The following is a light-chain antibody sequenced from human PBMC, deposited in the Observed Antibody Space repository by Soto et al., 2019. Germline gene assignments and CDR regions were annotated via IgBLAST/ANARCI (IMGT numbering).Light chain of an antibody. V-gene: IGKV3-15*01. CDR3: QQYSSWPLT. Sequence: EKVMTQSPATLSVSTGERATISCRASQSVSSHLAWYQQKPGQAPRLLIYGASTRASDIPARFSGSGSGTEFTLSIRSLQSGDSAIYYCQQYSSWPLTFGGGTTGEIK. J-gene: IGKJ4*01. CDR2: GAS. CDR1: QSVSSH.